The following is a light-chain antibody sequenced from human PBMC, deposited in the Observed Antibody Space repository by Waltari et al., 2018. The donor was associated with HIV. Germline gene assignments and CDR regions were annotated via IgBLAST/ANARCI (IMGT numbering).Light chain of an antibody. J-gene: IGLJ1*01. V-gene: IGLV2-23*02. CDR1: SSDVGSYNL. CDR2: EVS. CDR3: CSYAGSSTYV. Sequence: QSALTQPASVSGSPGQSITISCTGTSSDVGSYNLVSWYQQHPGKAPKLMIYEVSKRPSGGSKRLSGSKSGNTASLTISGLQAEDEADYCCCSYAGSSTYVFGTGTKVTVL.